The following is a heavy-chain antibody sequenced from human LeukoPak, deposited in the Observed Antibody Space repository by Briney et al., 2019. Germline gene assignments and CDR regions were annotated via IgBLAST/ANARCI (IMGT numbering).Heavy chain of an antibody. CDR1: GGSLTAGDYY. V-gene: IGHV4-39*01. J-gene: IGHJ4*02. CDR2: T. CDR3: ARPKEYSSSWYY. Sequence: SETLSLTCTVSGGSLTAGDYYWGWVRQPPGTGLQWIATTYAGASLKSRVTMSLDTSKNQFSLKLSSVTAADTAVYYCARPKEYSSSWYYWGQGTLVTVSS. D-gene: IGHD6-13*01.